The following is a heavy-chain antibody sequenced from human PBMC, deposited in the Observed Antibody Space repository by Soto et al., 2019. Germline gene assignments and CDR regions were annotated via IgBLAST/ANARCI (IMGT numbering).Heavy chain of an antibody. D-gene: IGHD1-1*01. CDR3: ARAQLPNDRGGPYVTPYYFDY. CDR1: GYTFTSYG. J-gene: IGHJ4*02. V-gene: IGHV1-18*01. Sequence: ASVKVSCKASGYTFTSYGISWVRQAPGQGLEWMGWISAYNGNTNYAQKLQGRVTMTTDTSTSTAYMELRSLRSDDTDVYYCARAQLPNDRGGPYVTPYYFDYWGQGTLVPVSS. CDR2: ISAYNGNT.